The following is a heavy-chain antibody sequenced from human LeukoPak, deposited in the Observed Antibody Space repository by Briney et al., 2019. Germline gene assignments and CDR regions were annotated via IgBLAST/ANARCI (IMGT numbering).Heavy chain of an antibody. V-gene: IGHV4-39*01. CDR3: ARQDTAMVMDY. D-gene: IGHD5-18*01. Sequence: SETLSPTCTVSGGSISSSSYSWGWIRQPPGKGLEWIGSIYYSGSTYYNPSLKSRVTISVDTSKNQFSLKLSSVTAADTAVYYCARQDTAMVMDYWGQGTLVTVSS. CDR2: IYYSGST. J-gene: IGHJ4*02. CDR1: GGSISSSSYS.